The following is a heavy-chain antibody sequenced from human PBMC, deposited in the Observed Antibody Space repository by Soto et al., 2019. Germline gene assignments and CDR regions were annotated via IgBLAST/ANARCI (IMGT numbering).Heavy chain of an antibody. Sequence: GASLKISCKGSGYSFTSYWIGWVRQMPGKGLGWMGIIYPGDSDTRYSPSFQGQVTISADKSISTAYLQWSSLKASDTAVYYCARAMVRGKNYYGVDVWGQGTTVTVSS. V-gene: IGHV5-51*01. CDR1: GYSFTSYW. D-gene: IGHD3-10*01. CDR2: IYPGDSDT. CDR3: ARAMVRGKNYYGVDV. J-gene: IGHJ6*02.